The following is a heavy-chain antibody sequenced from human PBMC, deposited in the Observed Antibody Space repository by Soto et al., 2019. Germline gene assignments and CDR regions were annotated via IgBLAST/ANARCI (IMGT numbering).Heavy chain of an antibody. J-gene: IGHJ4*02. CDR2: IHTYGST. CDR1: GFSVSSNY. Sequence: PGGSLRLSCAASGFSVSSNYMSWVRQAPGKGLEWVSAIHTYGSTYYADSVKGRFTISRDNSKNTLYLQMNSLRAEATAVYYCARSPSGLDYWGQGTLVTVSS. CDR3: ARSPSGLDY. V-gene: IGHV3-53*01.